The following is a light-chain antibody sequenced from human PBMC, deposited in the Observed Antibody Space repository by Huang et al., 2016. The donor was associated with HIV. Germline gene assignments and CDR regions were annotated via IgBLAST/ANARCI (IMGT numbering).Light chain of an antibody. CDR2: GAS. Sequence: DIQVTQSPSSLSVSLGDRVTISCQASQDISNSLNWYQHKPGKAPKLLIYGASNLDPGGPSRFSGSGSGTHFTLTISSLQPEDFATYYCQQYGNLPPYTFGQGTKLDIK. J-gene: IGKJ2*01. CDR1: QDISNS. V-gene: IGKV1-33*01. CDR3: QQYGNLPPYT.